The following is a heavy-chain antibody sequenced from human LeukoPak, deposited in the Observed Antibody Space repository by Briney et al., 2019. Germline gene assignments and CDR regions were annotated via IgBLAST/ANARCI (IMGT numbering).Heavy chain of an antibody. CDR2: ISGSGGST. Sequence: PGGSLRLSCAASGITFSTYAMSWVRQAPGKGLEWVSAISGSGGSTYYADSVKGRFTISRDNSKNTLYLQMNSLRAEDTAVYYYAKDPGYYYDTSGYYYFDYWGQGTLVTVSS. CDR3: AKDPGYYYDTSGYYYFDY. CDR1: GITFSTYA. V-gene: IGHV3-23*01. D-gene: IGHD3-22*01. J-gene: IGHJ4*02.